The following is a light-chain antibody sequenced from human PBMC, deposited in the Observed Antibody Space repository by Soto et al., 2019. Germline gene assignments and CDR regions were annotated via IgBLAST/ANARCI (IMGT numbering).Light chain of an antibody. V-gene: IGKV3-20*01. CDR2: GAS. Sequence: HSPGTLSLYPGERATLSCRSSQIVSSTYLAWYQQKPGQAPRLLIYGASSRATGIPDRFSGSGSGTDFTLTISRLEPEDFAVYYCQQSGSSSWTFGQGTKVDIK. CDR1: QIVSSTY. CDR3: QQSGSSSWT. J-gene: IGKJ1*01.